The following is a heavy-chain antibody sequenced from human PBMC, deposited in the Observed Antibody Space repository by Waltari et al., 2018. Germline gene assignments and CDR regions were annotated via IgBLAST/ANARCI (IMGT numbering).Heavy chain of an antibody. J-gene: IGHJ6*03. CDR2: IIPSFGTA. Sequence: QVQLVQSGAEVKKPGSSVKVSCKASDGTFSSYAIIWLRPSPGQGLEWMGGIIPSFGTANYAQKFQGRVTITTDESTSTAYMELSSLRSEDTAVYYCARGLKGYYYYYMDVWGKGTTVTVSS. CDR3: ARGLKGYYYYYMDV. V-gene: IGHV1-69*05. D-gene: IGHD2-8*01. CDR1: DGTFSSYA.